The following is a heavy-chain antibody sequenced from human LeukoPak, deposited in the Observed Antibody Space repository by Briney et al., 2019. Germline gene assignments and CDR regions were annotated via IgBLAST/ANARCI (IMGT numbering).Heavy chain of an antibody. CDR2: IKQGGSEK. CDR3: ARDFGLRCSGGTCYSVYYYGMDV. Sequence: GGSLRLSCSASGFSFSNYAMYWVRQAPGKGLEWGANIKQGGSEKYYVDSVKGRFTISRENAKNSLYLQMNSLRAEDTAVYYCARDFGLRCSGGTCYSVYYYGMDVWGKGTTVTVSS. V-gene: IGHV3-7*03. J-gene: IGHJ6*04. CDR1: GFSFSNYA. D-gene: IGHD2-15*01.